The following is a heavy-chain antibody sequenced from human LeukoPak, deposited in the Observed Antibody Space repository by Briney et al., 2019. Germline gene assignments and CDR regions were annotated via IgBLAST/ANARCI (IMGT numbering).Heavy chain of an antibody. D-gene: IGHD3-3*01. V-gene: IGHV4-34*01. CDR1: GGSFSGYY. J-gene: IGHJ4*02. Sequence: SETLSLTCAVYGGSFSGYYWSWIRQPPGKGLEWIGEINHSGSTDYNPSLKSRVTISVDTSKNQFSLKLSSVTAADTAVYYCARGLYDFWSGTLFDYWGQGTLVTVSS. CDR3: ARGLYDFWSGTLFDY. CDR2: INHSGST.